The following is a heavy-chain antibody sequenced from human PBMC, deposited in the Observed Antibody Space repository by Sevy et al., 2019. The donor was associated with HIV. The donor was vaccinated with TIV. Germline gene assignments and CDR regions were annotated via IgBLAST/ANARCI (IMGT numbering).Heavy chain of an antibody. D-gene: IGHD1-7*01. CDR1: GFTFSKYW. CDR3: ARDDGNYYFHY. CDR2: IKQDAGQK. J-gene: IGHJ4*02. V-gene: IGHV3-7*01. Sequence: GGSLRLSCAASGFTFSKYWMGWVRQAPGKGLEWVANIKQDAGQKYYVDSVKGRLTISRDNAKNSLYLQMNSLGAEDTAVYFCARDDGNYYFHYWGQGTLVTVSS.